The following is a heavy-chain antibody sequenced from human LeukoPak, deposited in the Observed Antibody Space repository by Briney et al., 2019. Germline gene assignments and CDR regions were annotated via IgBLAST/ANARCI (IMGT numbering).Heavy chain of an antibody. CDR3: ARRVRAYCSGGSCYDDWYFDL. V-gene: IGHV4-59*08. CDR1: GGSISSYY. J-gene: IGHJ2*01. CDR2: IYYSGST. D-gene: IGHD2-15*01. Sequence: SETLSLTCSVSGGSISSYYWSWIRQPPGKGLECIGYIYYSGSTNYNPSLKSRVTTSVDTSKNHFSLNLSSVTAADTAVYYCARRVRAYCSGGSCYDDWYFDLWGRGTLVTVSS.